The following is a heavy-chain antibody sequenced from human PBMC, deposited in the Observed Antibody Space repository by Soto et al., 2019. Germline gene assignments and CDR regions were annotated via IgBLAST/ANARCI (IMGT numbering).Heavy chain of an antibody. V-gene: IGHV4-39*01. CDR3: ARHPGYCSGGSCNGQYTLDV. J-gene: IGHJ6*02. D-gene: IGHD2-15*01. CDR1: GGSISSNSYS. CDR2: LYSNRDT. Sequence: PSETLSLTCSVSGGSISSNSYSWGWIRQPPGKGLEWIGTLYSNRDTYYKPSLKSRVTISADTSQNQFSLDLTSVTATDTAVYFCARHPGYCSGGSCNGQYTLDVWGQGTTVTVSS.